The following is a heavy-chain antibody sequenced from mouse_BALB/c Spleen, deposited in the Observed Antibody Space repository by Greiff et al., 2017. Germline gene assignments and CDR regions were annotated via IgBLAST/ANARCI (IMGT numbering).Heavy chain of an antibody. CDR2: ISSGGSYT. V-gene: IGHV5-6-4*01. D-gene: IGHD2-3*01. Sequence: EVQVVESGAGLVKPGGSLKLSCAASGFTFSSYTMSWVRQTPEKRLEWVATISSGGSYTYYPDSVKGRFTISKDNTKNTLYLQMSSLKSEDTAMYYCTREDDCYYFDYWGQGTTLTVSS. J-gene: IGHJ2*01. CDR1: GFTFSSYT. CDR3: TREDDCYYFDY.